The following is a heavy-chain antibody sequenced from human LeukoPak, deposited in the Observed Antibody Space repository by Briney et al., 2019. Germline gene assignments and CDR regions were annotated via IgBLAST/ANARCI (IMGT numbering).Heavy chain of an antibody. CDR1: GFTFSSYA. V-gene: IGHV3-23*01. CDR3: AKDRSDYGGYPPGAFDI. Sequence: GGSLRLSCAASGFTFSSYAMSWVRQAPGKGLEWVSAISGSGVSTYYADSVKGRFTISRDNSKNTLYLQMNSLRAEDTAVYFCAKDRSDYGGYPPGAFDIWGQGTMVTVSS. CDR2: ISGSGVST. D-gene: IGHD4-17*01. J-gene: IGHJ3*02.